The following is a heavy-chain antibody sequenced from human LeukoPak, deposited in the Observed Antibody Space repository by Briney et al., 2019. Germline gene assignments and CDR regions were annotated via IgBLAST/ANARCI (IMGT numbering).Heavy chain of an antibody. D-gene: IGHD1-26*01. Sequence: ASMKVSCKASGYTFTSYDINWVRQATGQGLEWMGWMNPNSGNTGYAQKLQGRVTMTRNTSISTAYMELSSLRSEDTAVYYCARVGGVGATVENFDHWGQGTLVTVSS. CDR3: ARVGGVGATVENFDH. CDR1: GYTFTSYD. V-gene: IGHV1-8*01. CDR2: MNPNSGNT. J-gene: IGHJ4*02.